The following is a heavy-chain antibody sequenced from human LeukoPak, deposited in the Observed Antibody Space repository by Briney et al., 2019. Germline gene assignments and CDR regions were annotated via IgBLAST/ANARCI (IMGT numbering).Heavy chain of an antibody. CDR1: GFTFSSYE. V-gene: IGHV3-48*03. D-gene: IGHD4-17*01. CDR2: ISSSGSTI. CDR3: ARDNYGDFFDY. J-gene: IGHJ4*02. Sequence: GGSLRLSCAASGFTFSSYEMNWVRRAPGKGLEWVSYISSSGSTIYYADSVKGRFTISRDNAKNSLYLQMNSLRAEDTAVYYCARDNYGDFFDYWGQGTLVTVSS.